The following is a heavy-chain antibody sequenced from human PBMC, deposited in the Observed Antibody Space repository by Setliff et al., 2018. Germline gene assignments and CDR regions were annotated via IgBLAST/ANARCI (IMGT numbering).Heavy chain of an antibody. CDR1: GASFSGSY. CDR2: INHSGSP. D-gene: IGHD3-9*01. V-gene: IGHV4-34*01. Sequence: SETLSLTCAVYGASFSGSYCSWIRQSPGKGLEWIGEINHTGSPNWIGEINHSGSPNYNPSLRSRVTISVDTSKNQFSLILRSVTAADTAVYYCARRVDYDILTGFSYYMDVWAKGTTVTVSS. J-gene: IGHJ6*03. CDR3: ARRVDYDILTGFSYYMDV.